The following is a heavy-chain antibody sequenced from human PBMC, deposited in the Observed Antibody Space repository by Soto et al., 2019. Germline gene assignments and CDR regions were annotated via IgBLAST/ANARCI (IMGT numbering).Heavy chain of an antibody. CDR3: AGGSSWDWFDP. CDR1: GGSLCTYY. CDR2: LYYGATT. D-gene: IGHD6-13*01. Sequence: PSETLSLTCIVSGGSLCTYYWSWIRQSPGKGLEWMGYLYYGATTYYSPSLKSRLTISADSSKTQFSLKLTSVTTADTAVYYCAGGSSWDWFDPWGQGALVTVS. V-gene: IGHV4-59*01. J-gene: IGHJ5*02.